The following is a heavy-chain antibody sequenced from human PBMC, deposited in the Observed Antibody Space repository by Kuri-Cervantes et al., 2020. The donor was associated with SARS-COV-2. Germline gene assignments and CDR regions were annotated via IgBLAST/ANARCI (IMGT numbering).Heavy chain of an antibody. CDR1: RYTFTGYY. CDR2: INPNSGGT. V-gene: IGHV1-2*02. Sequence: ASVKVSCKASRYTFTGYYMHWVRQAPGQGLEWMGWINPNSGGTNYAQKFQGRVTMTRDTSISTAYMELSRLRSDDTAVYYCARDPTMIVVHNYYYYMDVWGKGTTVTVSS. J-gene: IGHJ6*03. CDR3: ARDPTMIVVHNYYYYMDV. D-gene: IGHD3-22*01.